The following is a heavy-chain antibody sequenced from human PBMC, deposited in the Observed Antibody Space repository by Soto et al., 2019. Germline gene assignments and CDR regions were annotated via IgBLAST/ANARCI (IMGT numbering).Heavy chain of an antibody. Sequence: ASVKVSCKASGYTFTSYDINWVRQATGQGLEWMGWMNASSGNTEYSQKFQGRVTMTRNTSISTAYMELSSLRSEDTAVYYCARGLAFGGVIVDYWGQGTLVTVSS. D-gene: IGHD3-16*02. CDR2: MNASSGNT. CDR3: ARGLAFGGVIVDY. J-gene: IGHJ4*02. V-gene: IGHV1-8*01. CDR1: GYTFTSYD.